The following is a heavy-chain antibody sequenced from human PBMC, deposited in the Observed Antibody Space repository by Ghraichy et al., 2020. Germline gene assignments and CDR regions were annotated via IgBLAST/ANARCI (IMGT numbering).Heavy chain of an antibody. J-gene: IGHJ3*02. Sequence: SETLSLTCTVSGGSISSYYWSWIRQPPGKGLEWIGYIYYSGSTNYNPSLKSRVTISVDTSKNQFSLKLSSVTAADTAVYYCARAGGTLQTYYDILTGYYTRGHAFDIWGQGTMVTVSS. CDR2: IYYSGST. D-gene: IGHD3-9*01. CDR1: GGSISSYY. V-gene: IGHV4-59*01. CDR3: ARAGGTLQTYYDILTGYYTRGHAFDI.